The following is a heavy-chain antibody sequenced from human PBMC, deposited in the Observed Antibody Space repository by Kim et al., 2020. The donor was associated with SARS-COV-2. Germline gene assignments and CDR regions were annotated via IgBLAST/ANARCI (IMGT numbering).Heavy chain of an antibody. CDR3: ARDSSWVQLWYRTGVLDY. CDR2: INHSGST. V-gene: IGHV4-34*01. CDR1: GGSFSGYY. J-gene: IGHJ4*02. D-gene: IGHD5-18*01. Sequence: SETLSLTCAVYGGSFSGYYWSWIRQPPGKGLEWIGEINHSGSTNYNPSLKSRVTISVDTSKNQFSRKLSSVTAADTAVYYCARDSSWVQLWYRTGVLDYWGQGTLVTVSS.